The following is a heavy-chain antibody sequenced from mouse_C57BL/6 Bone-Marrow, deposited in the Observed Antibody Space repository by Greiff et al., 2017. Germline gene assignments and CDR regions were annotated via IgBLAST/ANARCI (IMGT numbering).Heavy chain of an antibody. CDR2: IYPRSGNT. CDR3: ARDGYYPYYFDY. Sequence: LQESGAELARPGASVKLSCKASGYTFTSYGISWVKQRTGQGLEWIGEIYPRSGNTYYNEKFKGKATLTADKSSSTAYMELRSLTSEDSAVYFCARDGYYPYYFDYWGQGTTLTVSS. D-gene: IGHD2-3*01. J-gene: IGHJ2*01. V-gene: IGHV1-81*01. CDR1: GYTFTSYG.